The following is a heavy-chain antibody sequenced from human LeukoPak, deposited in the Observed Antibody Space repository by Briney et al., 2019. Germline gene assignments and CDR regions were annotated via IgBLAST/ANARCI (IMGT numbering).Heavy chain of an antibody. CDR1: GFTFSDHY. CDR2: LSNRGSDI. Sequence: GGSLRLSCAVSGFTFSDHYMTWIRQAPGKGLEYVSYLSNRGSDIFYADSVKGRFSISRDNAKNSLYLQMNSLRVEDTAMYYCARGHWGLDYWGQGTLVTVSS. V-gene: IGHV3-11*01. D-gene: IGHD7-27*01. J-gene: IGHJ4*02. CDR3: ARGHWGLDY.